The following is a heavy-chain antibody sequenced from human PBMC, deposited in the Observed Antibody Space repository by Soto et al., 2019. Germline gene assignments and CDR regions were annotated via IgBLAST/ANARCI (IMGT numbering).Heavy chain of an antibody. CDR1: GFTFSSYA. CDR2: ISGSGGST. V-gene: IGHV3-23*01. J-gene: IGHJ4*02. Sequence: PVGSLRLSCSASGFTFSSYAMSWVRQAPGKGLEWVSAISGSGGSTYYADSVKGRFTISRDNSKNTLYLQMNSLRAEDTAVYYCAKDPTYYDFWSGYFDYWGQGTLVTVSS. D-gene: IGHD3-3*01. CDR3: AKDPTYYDFWSGYFDY.